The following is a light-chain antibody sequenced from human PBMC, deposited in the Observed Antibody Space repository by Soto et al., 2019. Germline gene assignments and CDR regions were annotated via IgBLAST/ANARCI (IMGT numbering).Light chain of an antibody. J-gene: IGLJ1*01. CDR3: AAWDDSLNGPGYV. CDR2: SNN. Sequence: QSVLTQPPSASGTPGQRVTISCSGSSSNIGSNTVNWYQQLPGTAPKLLIYSNNQRPSGFPDRFSGSKSGTSASLAISGLQSEDEADYYCAAWDDSLNGPGYVFGTGTKLTVL. CDR1: SSNIGSNT. V-gene: IGLV1-44*01.